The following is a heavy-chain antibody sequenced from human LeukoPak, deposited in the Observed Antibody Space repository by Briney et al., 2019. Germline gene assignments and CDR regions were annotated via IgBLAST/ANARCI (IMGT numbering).Heavy chain of an antibody. J-gene: IGHJ3*02. CDR1: GGSISSGSYY. D-gene: IGHD4-17*01. CDR3: ARGATVSDAFDI. CDR2: IYTSGGT. V-gene: IGHV4-61*02. Sequence: SQTLSLTCTVSGGSISSGSYYWSWIRQPAGKGLEWIGRIYTSGGTNYNPSLKSRVTISVDTSKNQFSLKLSSVTAADTAVYYCARGATVSDAFDIWGQGTMVTVSS.